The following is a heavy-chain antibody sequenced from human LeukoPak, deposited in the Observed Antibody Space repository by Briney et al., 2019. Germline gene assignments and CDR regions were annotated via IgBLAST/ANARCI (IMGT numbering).Heavy chain of an antibody. Sequence: PAETLSLTCSVSGGSISSSGAYWSWIRQHPGKGLEWFGYNYNRESAYYNPSLNSRAIKTLDTSTNHVSKNQSSVNHTPTAVSYCARVDTTGYTLFDHWDQGPLVPVTS. CDR1: GGSISSSGAY. J-gene: IGHJ4*02. D-gene: IGHD2-2*02. V-gene: IGHV4-31*03. CDR3: ARVDTTGYTLFDH. CDR2: NYNRESA.